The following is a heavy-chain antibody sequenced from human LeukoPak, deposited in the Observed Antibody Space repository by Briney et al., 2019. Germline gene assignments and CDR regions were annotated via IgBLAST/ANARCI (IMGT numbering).Heavy chain of an antibody. CDR3: AKDHGSAGFDY. CDR1: GFNLSAYS. J-gene: IGHJ4*02. Sequence: GGSLRLSCAASGFNLSAYSMNWVRQAPGKGLEWVSYISRSSDAIYDADSVKGRFTISRDNAKNLLFLQMNSLRAEDTAVYYCAKDHGSAGFDYWGQGTLVTVSS. V-gene: IGHV3-48*01. CDR2: ISRSSDAI. D-gene: IGHD3-10*01.